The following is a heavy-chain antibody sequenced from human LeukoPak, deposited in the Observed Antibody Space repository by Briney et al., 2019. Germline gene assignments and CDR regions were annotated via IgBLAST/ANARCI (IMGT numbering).Heavy chain of an antibody. V-gene: IGHV3-66*04. CDR3: ASHPSYSNYNPRAYYFGY. D-gene: IGHD4-11*01. J-gene: IGHJ4*02. Sequence: GGSLRLSCAASGFTVSSNYMSWVRQAPGKGLEWVSVIYSGGSTYYADSVRGRFTISRDNSKNTLYLQMNSLRAEDTAVYYCASHPSYSNYNPRAYYFGYWGQGTLVTVSS. CDR2: IYSGGST. CDR1: GFTVSSNY.